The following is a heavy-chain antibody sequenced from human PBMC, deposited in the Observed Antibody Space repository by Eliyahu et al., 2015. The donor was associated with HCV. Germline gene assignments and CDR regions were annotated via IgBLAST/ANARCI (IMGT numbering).Heavy chain of an antibody. CDR2: INPNSGGT. V-gene: IGHV1-2*02. D-gene: IGHD5-18*01. J-gene: IGHJ3*02. CDR3: ARQKYSYGFSAPAFDI. Sequence: QVQLVQSGAEVKKPGASVKVSCKASGYTFTGDYMHWVRQAPGQGLEWMGWINPNSGGTNYAQKFQGRVTMTRDTSISTAYMELSRLTSDDTAVYYCARQKYSYGFSAPAFDIWGQGTMVTVSS. CDR1: GYTFTGDY.